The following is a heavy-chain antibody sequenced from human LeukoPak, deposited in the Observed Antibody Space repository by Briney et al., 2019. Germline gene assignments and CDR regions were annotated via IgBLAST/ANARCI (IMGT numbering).Heavy chain of an antibody. D-gene: IGHD3-16*01. CDR2: IKQDGSEK. Sequence: PGGSLRLSCAASEFTFSSYWMSWVRQAPGKGLEWVASIKQDGSEKYYVDSVKGRVTISRDNAKNSLYLQMNSLRAEDTAVYYCAKVRELGLIGGGYFDYWGQGTLVTVSS. CDR1: EFTFSSYW. J-gene: IGHJ4*02. V-gene: IGHV3-7*03. CDR3: AKVRELGLIGGGYFDY.